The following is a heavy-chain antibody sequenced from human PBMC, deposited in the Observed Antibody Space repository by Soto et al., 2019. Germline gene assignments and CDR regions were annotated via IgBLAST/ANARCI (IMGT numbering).Heavy chain of an antibody. D-gene: IGHD6-13*01. CDR1: GFTFSSYG. CDR3: ARSSLGSTSWYSFDY. V-gene: IGHV3-23*01. CDR2: ISDSGGTT. Sequence: GGSLRLSCAASGFTFSSYGMSWVRQAPGKGLEWVSSISDSGGTTNYADSVKGRFTISRDNSKNTLYLQMNSLRAEDTAVYYCARSSLGSTSWYSFDYWGQGTLVTVSS. J-gene: IGHJ4*02.